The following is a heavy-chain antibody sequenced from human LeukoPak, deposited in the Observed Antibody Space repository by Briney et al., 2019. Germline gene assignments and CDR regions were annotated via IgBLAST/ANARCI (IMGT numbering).Heavy chain of an antibody. CDR2: IGSSSSYI. CDR1: GFSFNTYS. Sequence: SGGSLRLSCAGSGFSFNTYSMNWVRQAPGKGLEWISSIGSSSSYIYYADSVKGRFTISRDNAKNSLYLQMNSLRAEDTAVYYCAKEYTIFGLVIAFDYWGQGTLVTVSS. CDR3: AKEYTIFGLVIAFDY. D-gene: IGHD3-3*01. V-gene: IGHV3-21*01. J-gene: IGHJ4*02.